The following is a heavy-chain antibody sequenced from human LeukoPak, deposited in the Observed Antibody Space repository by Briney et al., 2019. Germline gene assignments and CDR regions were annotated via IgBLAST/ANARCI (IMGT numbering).Heavy chain of an antibody. CDR1: GFTFRSYW. J-gene: IGHJ4*02. D-gene: IGHD6-6*01. V-gene: IGHV3-7*01. CDR2: INQGGSVQ. CDR3: ARDSSAARPNYYFDY. Sequence: GGSLRLSCAASGFTFRSYWMSWVRQAPGKGLEWVANINQGGSVQYYMDSVKGRFTISRDDAKNSLYVQMNSLRDEDTAVYYCARDSSAARPNYYFDYWGQGTLVTVSS.